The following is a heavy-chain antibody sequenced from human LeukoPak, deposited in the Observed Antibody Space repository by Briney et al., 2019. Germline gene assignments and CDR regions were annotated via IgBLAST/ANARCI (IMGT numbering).Heavy chain of an antibody. Sequence: GGSLRLSCAVSGFPFSSYSMNWVRQAPGKRLEWVSYISASGSNIYYLDAVKGRFTVSRDNAMNSLFLQMDRPRAEDTAIYYCVRVKGTYFDFWGQGTPVTVSS. CDR1: GFPFSSYS. CDR3: VRVKGTYFDF. J-gene: IGHJ4*02. D-gene: IGHD1-1*01. V-gene: IGHV3-48*01. CDR2: ISASGSNI.